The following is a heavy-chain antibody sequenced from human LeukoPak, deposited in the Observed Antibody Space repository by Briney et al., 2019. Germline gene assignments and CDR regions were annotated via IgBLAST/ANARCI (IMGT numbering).Heavy chain of an antibody. CDR3: ARDYGSGSYRYDY. D-gene: IGHD3-10*01. J-gene: IGHJ4*02. CDR1: GYSFTSNG. CDR2: ISGYSGNT. V-gene: IGHV1-18*04. Sequence: ASVKVSRKASGYSFTSNGISWVRQAPGQGLEWMGWISGYSGNTNYAQKFQDRVIMTTDTSTDTAYMELRSLRFDDTAVYYCARDYGSGSYRYDYWGQGTLVTVSS.